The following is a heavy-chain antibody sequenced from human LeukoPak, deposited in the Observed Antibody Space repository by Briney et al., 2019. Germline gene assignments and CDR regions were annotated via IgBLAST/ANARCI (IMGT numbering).Heavy chain of an antibody. D-gene: IGHD3-3*01. CDR3: ARTIFGVVMNTLRQDY. CDR1: GFTFSSYS. Sequence: PGGSLRLSCAASGFTFSSYSMNWVRQAPGKGLEWVSSISSSSSYIYYADSVKGRFTISGDNAKNSLYLQMNSLRAEDTAVYYCARTIFGVVMNTLRQDYWGQGTLVTVSS. J-gene: IGHJ4*02. V-gene: IGHV3-21*01. CDR2: ISSSSSYI.